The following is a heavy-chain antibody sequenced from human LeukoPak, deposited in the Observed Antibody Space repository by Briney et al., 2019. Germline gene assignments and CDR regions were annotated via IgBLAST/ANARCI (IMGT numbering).Heavy chain of an antibody. D-gene: IGHD4-17*01. V-gene: IGHV3-53*01. CDR3: IVFGDSNH. CDR1: GLTGSHNY. CDR2: IHTSGDT. J-gene: IGHJ5*02. Sequence: PGGSLRLSCAASGLTGSHNYVSWVRQAPGKGLEWVSAIHTSGDTCYADSVKGRFTISRDTSKNTLYLQINSLRVEDTAVNYCIVFGDSNHWGQGTLVTVSS.